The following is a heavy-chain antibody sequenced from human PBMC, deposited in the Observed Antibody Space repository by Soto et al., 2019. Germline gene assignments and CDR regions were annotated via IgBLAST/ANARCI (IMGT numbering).Heavy chain of an antibody. D-gene: IGHD6-19*01. J-gene: IGHJ6*02. V-gene: IGHV1-2*04. CDR1: GYTFTGYY. CDR2: INPNSGGT. Sequence: QVQLVQSGAEVKKPGASVKVSCKASGYTFTGYYMHWVRQAPGQGLEWMGWINPNSGGTNYAQKFQGWVTMTRDTSISTAYMELSRLRSDDTAVYYCAREPLAVAGLGGYYGMDVWGQGTTVTVSS. CDR3: AREPLAVAGLGGYYGMDV.